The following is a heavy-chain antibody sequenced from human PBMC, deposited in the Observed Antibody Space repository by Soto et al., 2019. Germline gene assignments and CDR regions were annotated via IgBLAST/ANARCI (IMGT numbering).Heavy chain of an antibody. D-gene: IGHD1-26*01. CDR3: AGDAVRGSMWTFQH. J-gene: IGHJ1*01. CDR1: GGTFSSYA. Sequence: QVQLVQSGAEVKKPGSSVKVSCKASGGTFSSYAISWVRQAPGQGLEWMGGIIPIFGTANYAQKFQGRVTITADKSTSTAYMELSSLRSEDTAGYYCAGDAVRGSMWTFQHWGQGTLVTVSS. V-gene: IGHV1-69*06. CDR2: IIPIFGTA.